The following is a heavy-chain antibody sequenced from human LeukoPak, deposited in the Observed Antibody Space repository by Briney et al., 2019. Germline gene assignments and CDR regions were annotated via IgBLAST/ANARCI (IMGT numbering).Heavy chain of an antibody. V-gene: IGHV1-2*02. CDR1: GYTFTDYH. CDR3: ARPRMVRGDPWV. D-gene: IGHD3-10*01. Sequence: GASVKVSCKASGYTFTDYHMHWVRQAPGQGLEWMGWINPNSGGTDYAQKFQGRVTITADESTSTAYMELSSLRSEDTAVYYCARPRMVRGDPWVWGQGTLVTVSS. J-gene: IGHJ4*02. CDR2: INPNSGGT.